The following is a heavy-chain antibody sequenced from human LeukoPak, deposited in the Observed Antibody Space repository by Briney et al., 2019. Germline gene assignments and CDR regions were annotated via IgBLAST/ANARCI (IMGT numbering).Heavy chain of an antibody. CDR1: GFPFSTYA. Sequence: SGGSLRLSCVASGFPFSTYAMSWVRQAPGKGLEWVSSIFGSTGSTYYADSVKGRVTVSRDNSGNTVYLQMNSLRGEDTAVYYCARDRTYHSDFTAYYFSPPLQQYWGQGTLVTVSS. CDR3: ARDRTYHSDFTAYYFSPPLQQY. D-gene: IGHD3-22*01. CDR2: IFGSTGST. J-gene: IGHJ4*02. V-gene: IGHV3-23*01.